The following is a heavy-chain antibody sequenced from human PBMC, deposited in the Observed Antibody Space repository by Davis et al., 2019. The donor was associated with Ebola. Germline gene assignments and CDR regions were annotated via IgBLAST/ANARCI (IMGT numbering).Heavy chain of an antibody. CDR2: ITNNGGST. Sequence: GGSLRLSCAASGFTFDDYTMHWVRQAPGKGLQYVSGITNNGGSTSYADSVKGRFIISRDNSKNTVYLQMSSLRIEDTAVYYCVKGSITMTVVVYFDLWGQGTLVTVSS. V-gene: IGHV3-64D*06. D-gene: IGHD3-22*01. J-gene: IGHJ4*02. CDR3: VKGSITMTVVVYFDL. CDR1: GFTFDDYT.